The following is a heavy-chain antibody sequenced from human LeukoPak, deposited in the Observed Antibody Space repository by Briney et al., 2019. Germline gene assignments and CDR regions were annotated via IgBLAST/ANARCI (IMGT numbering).Heavy chain of an antibody. V-gene: IGHV4-34*01. CDR3: ARIQVSSWYVPVDY. CDR1: GGSFSGYY. Sequence: SETLSLTCAVYGGSFSGYYWSRIRQPPGKGLEWIGEINHSGSTNYNPSLKSRVTISVDTSKNQFSLKLSSVTAADTAVYYCARIQVSSWYVPVDYWGQGTLVTVSS. J-gene: IGHJ4*02. D-gene: IGHD6-13*01. CDR2: INHSGST.